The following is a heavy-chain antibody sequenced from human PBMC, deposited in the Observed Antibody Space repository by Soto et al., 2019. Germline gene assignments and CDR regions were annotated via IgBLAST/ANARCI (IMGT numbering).Heavy chain of an antibody. D-gene: IGHD5-12*01. V-gene: IGHV4-34*01. Sequence: QVQLQQWGAGLLKPSETLSLNCAVNGGSLSGYYWSWIRQPPGKGLEWIGEIKDGGRTNYSPSLKSRATTSSATSNNPFSLRLYSVTAADTGVYYCARGQEGVVATHWDQGTLVTVSS. CDR2: IKDGGRT. CDR3: ARGQEGVVATH. CDR1: GGSLSGYY. J-gene: IGHJ4*02.